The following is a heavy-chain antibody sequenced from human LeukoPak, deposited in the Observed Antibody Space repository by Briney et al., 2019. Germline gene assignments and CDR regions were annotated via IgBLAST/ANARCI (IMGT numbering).Heavy chain of an antibody. CDR1: GGSISSYY. J-gene: IGHJ6*03. Sequence: SETLSLTCTVSGGSISSYYWSWIRQPPGKGLEWIGSIYYSGSTYYNPSLKSRVTISVDTSKNQFSLKLSSVTAADTAVYYCAGVVVRGVYYYYYYMDVWGKGTTVTVSS. V-gene: IGHV4-39*07. CDR2: IYYSGST. CDR3: AGVVVRGVYYYYYYMDV. D-gene: IGHD3-10*01.